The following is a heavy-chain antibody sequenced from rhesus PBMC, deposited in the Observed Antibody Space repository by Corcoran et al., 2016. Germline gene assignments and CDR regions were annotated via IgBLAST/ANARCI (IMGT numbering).Heavy chain of an antibody. V-gene: IGHV3-100*02. CDR3: TRNYYDSGYYTGGYFDY. D-gene: IGHD3-28*01. CDR1: GFTFSRYE. Sequence: DVQLVESGGGLVKPGGSLRLSCVASGFTFSRYEMHWVRMAPGKGLEWVSVISESGGNIYDEDSVKGRFSISRDNAKNSLFLQMNRLRAEDTAVYYCTRNYYDSGYYTGGYFDYWGQGVLVTVSS. CDR2: ISESGGNI. J-gene: IGHJ4*01.